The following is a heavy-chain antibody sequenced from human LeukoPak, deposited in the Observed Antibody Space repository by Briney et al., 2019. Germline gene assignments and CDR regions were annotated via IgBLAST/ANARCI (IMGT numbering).Heavy chain of an antibody. Sequence: PSETLSLTCSVFDGSISSGDYYWSWIRQPPGRGLEWIGYIYYSGSTYYNPSLKSRVTISVDTSKNQFSLKLSSVTAADTAVYYCARHTAMGVDYWGQGTLVTVSS. V-gene: IGHV4-30-4*01. CDR2: IYYSGST. J-gene: IGHJ4*02. CDR3: ARHTAMGVDY. CDR1: DGSISSGDYY. D-gene: IGHD5-18*01.